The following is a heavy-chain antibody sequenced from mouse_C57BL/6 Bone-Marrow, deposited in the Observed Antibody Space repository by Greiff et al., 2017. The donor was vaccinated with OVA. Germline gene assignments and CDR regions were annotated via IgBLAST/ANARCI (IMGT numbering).Heavy chain of an antibody. CDR1: GFTFRSYG. V-gene: IGHV5-6*01. CDR2: ICSGGGYT. Sequence: ELHLVESEGDLVRPGGSLKLSCEASGFTFRSYGMTWVSQTPEQRLEWIGNICSGGGYTYYPDKVKGRFTITRDKASNTPYLQMSSLTSEDAAMYYCARQRYYGSSSWFAYWGQGTLVTVSA. D-gene: IGHD1-1*01. J-gene: IGHJ3*01. CDR3: ARQRYYGSSSWFAY.